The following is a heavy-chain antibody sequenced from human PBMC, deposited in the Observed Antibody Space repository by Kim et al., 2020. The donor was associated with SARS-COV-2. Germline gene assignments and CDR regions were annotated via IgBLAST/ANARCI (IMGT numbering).Heavy chain of an antibody. D-gene: IGHD3-10*01. Sequence: SETLSLTCAVYGGSFSGYYWSWIRQPPGKGLEWIGEINHSGSTNYNPSLKSRVTISVDTSKNQFSLKLSSVTAADTAVYYCARGLGTRGWQPMHWGQGTLVTVSS. CDR2: INHSGST. CDR1: GGSFSGYY. J-gene: IGHJ4*02. CDR3: ARGLGTRGWQPMH. V-gene: IGHV4-34*01.